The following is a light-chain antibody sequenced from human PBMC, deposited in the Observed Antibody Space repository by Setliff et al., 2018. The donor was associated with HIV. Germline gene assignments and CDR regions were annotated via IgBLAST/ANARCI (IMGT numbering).Light chain of an antibody. CDR2: DVN. Sequence: QSVLTQPRSVSGSPGQSVTISCTGTSSDVADYNYVSWYQHHPGKAPKLLIYDVNKRPSGVPDRFSGSKSGNTASLTISGLQAEHEADYYCCSYAGNYTKRFGGGTKVTVL. V-gene: IGLV2-11*01. J-gene: IGLJ2*01. CDR3: CSYAGNYTKR. CDR1: SSDVADYNY.